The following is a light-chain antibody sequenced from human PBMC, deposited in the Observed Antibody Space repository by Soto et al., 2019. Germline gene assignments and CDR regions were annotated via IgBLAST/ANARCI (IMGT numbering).Light chain of an antibody. J-gene: IGKJ5*01. V-gene: IGKV3-15*01. CDR2: RAS. CDR1: QSVGSL. Sequence: EIVLTQSPATLSVSPGEGATLSCRASQSVGSLLAWYQQKPGQAPRLLIYRASTRAAGLPDRFSGSGSETDFTLTISSLQSEDFAVYYCQQYNKWPSTFGQGTRLEIK. CDR3: QQYNKWPST.